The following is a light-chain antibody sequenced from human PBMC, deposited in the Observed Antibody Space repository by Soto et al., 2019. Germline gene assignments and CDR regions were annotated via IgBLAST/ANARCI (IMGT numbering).Light chain of an antibody. V-gene: IGKV1-5*01. Sequence: DIQMTQSPSTLSASVGDRVTITGRASQSIRGWLAWYQQKPGKAPNLLIYDASRLKSGVPSRFSGRGSGTEFTLTITSLQPDDFATYYCHQYNSFSPWTFGQGTKVEVK. CDR1: QSIRGW. CDR2: DAS. CDR3: HQYNSFSPWT. J-gene: IGKJ1*01.